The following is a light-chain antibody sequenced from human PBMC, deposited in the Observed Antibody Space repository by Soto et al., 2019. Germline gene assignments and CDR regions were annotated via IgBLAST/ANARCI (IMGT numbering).Light chain of an antibody. CDR1: SSNIGADYD. CDR2: GKT. J-gene: IGLJ1*01. Sequence: QSVLTQPPSASGAPGQRVTISCTGGSSNIGADYDVHWYQQVPGTAPKLPIYGKTNRHSGPPERLHAYNSGTSAYPPITGLQAEDEADYYCQSYDSRLSGYVFRNATTVTVL. CDR3: QSYDSRLSGYV. V-gene: IGLV1-40*01.